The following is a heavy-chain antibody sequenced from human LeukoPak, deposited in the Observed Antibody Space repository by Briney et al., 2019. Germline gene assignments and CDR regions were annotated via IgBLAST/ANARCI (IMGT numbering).Heavy chain of an antibody. CDR1: GYSFTSYW. CDR3: ARPYDSSGYWGGFDC. Sequence: GESLKVSCKGSGYSFTSYWIGWVRQMPGKGLEWMGIIYPGDSDTKYSPSFQGQVTISADTSIDTAYLQWSSLKASDTAMYYCARPYDSSGYWGGFDCWGQGTLVTVSS. CDR2: IYPGDSDT. D-gene: IGHD3-22*01. J-gene: IGHJ4*02. V-gene: IGHV5-51*01.